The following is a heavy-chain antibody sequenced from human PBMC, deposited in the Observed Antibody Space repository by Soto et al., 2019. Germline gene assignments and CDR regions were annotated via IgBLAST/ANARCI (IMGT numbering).Heavy chain of an antibody. D-gene: IGHD3-16*01. CDR3: VCGGNFFVY. J-gene: IGHJ4*02. V-gene: IGHV3-7*01. CDR1: GFTFSTYW. CDR2: LGQDGSER. Sequence: EVQLVESGGGLVQPGGSLRLSCAACGFTFSTYWMTWVRRPPGKGLEWVANLGQDGSERYYVDSVRGRFTISRDNAKNSLYLQMNSLRAEDTAVYYCVCGGNFFVYWGQGTLVTVSP.